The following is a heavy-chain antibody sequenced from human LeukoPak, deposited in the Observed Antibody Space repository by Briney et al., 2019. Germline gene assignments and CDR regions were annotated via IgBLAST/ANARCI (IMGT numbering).Heavy chain of an antibody. CDR1: GGSFSGYY. D-gene: IGHD1-1*01. Sequence: SETLSLTCAVYGGSFSGYYWSWIRQPPGKGLEWIGEINHSGSTNYNPSLKSRVTISVDTSKNQFSLKLSSVTAADTAVYYCAGAAYDVRLDYWGQGTLVTVSS. CDR3: AGAAYDVRLDY. J-gene: IGHJ4*02. CDR2: INHSGST. V-gene: IGHV4-34*01.